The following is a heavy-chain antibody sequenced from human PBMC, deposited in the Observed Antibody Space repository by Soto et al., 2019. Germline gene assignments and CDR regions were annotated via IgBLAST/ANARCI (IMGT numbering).Heavy chain of an antibody. CDR3: ARGHGDYVGYVDY. J-gene: IGHJ4*02. Sequence: EVQLVESGGGLIQPGGSLRLSCAASGFTVSSNYMSWVRQAPGKGLDWVSVIYTGGNTYYADSVKGRTTISRDNSKNTLYLQMNSLRAEDTDVYYCARGHGDYVGYVDYWGQGTLVTVSS. CDR2: IYTGGNT. D-gene: IGHD4-17*01. CDR1: GFTVSSNY. V-gene: IGHV3-53*01.